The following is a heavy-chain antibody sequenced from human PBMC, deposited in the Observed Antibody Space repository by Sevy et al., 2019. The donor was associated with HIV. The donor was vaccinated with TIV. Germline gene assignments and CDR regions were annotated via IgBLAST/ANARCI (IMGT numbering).Heavy chain of an antibody. CDR3: GRSIAASYLDY. CDR1: GYRFTNYW. D-gene: IGHD6-13*01. CDR2: IYPGDSDT. V-gene: IGHV5-51*01. Sequence: GESLKISCRGSGYRFTNYWIAWVRQMPGKGLEWMGMIYPGDSDTRYSPSFQGQVTISADKSINTAYLQLSSLRASDTGMYYCGRSIAASYLDYWGLGTLVTVSS. J-gene: IGHJ4*02.